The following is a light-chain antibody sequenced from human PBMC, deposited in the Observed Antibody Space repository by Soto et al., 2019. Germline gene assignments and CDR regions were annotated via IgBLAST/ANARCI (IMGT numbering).Light chain of an antibody. V-gene: IGLV2-23*01. CDR1: SSDVGSYNL. Sequence: QPVLTQPASVSGSPGQSITISCTGTSSDVGSYNLVSWYQQHPGKVPQLMIYEGRKRPSGVSSRFSGSNSGNTASLTISGVPADDEADYYCGSYTRGSTYVFGTGTQLTVL. CDR2: EGR. CDR3: GSYTRGSTYV. J-gene: IGLJ6*01.